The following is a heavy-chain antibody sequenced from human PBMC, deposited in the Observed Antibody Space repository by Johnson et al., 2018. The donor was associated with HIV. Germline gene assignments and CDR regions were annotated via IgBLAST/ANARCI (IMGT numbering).Heavy chain of an antibody. CDR2: ISYDGSNN. CDR3: ARVTTFGVVIKVNAFDI. CDR1: GFTFSSYA. V-gene: IGHV3-30*04. J-gene: IGHJ3*02. Sequence: QVQLVESGGGVVQPGRSLRLSCAASGFTFSSYAMPWVRQAPGTGLEWVSVISYDGSNNYCADSVLGRFTISRDNARNSLYLLMNSLRAEDTALYHCARVTTFGVVIKVNAFDIWGQGTMVTVSS. D-gene: IGHD3-3*01.